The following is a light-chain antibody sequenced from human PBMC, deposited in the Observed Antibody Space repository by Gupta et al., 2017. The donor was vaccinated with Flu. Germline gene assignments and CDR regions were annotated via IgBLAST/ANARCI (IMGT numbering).Light chain of an antibody. CDR1: QSISSW. V-gene: IGKV1-5*03. CDR2: KAS. J-gene: IGKJ2*03. Sequence: DIQMTQSPSTLSASVGDRVTITCRASQSISSWLAWYQQKPGKAPKLLIYKASSLESGVPSRCSGSGYGTEFTLTISSRQPDDFATYYCQQYNSYSQDSIGQGTKLEIK. CDR3: QQYNSYSQDS.